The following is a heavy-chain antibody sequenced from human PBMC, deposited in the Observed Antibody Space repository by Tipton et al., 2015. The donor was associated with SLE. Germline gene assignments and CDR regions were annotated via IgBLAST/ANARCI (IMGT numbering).Heavy chain of an antibody. J-gene: IGHJ5*02. V-gene: IGHV4-38-2*02. CDR1: GYSISSGYY. Sequence: TLSLTCAVSGYSISSGYYWGWIRQPPGKGLEWIGNIYHSGSTYYNPSLKSRVTISVDTSKNQFSLKLSSVTAADTAVYYCARDLTGANWFDPWGQGTLVTVSS. CDR2: IYHSGST. D-gene: IGHD1-14*01. CDR3: ARDLTGANWFDP.